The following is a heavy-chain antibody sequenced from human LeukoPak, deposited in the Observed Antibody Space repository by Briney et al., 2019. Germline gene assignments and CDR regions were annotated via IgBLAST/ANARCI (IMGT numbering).Heavy chain of an antibody. D-gene: IGHD3-16*01. Sequence: GGSLRLSCAASGFTFGSSYMSWVRQAPGKGLEWVSVIYNDGNTYYSDSVTGRFTISRDNSKNTLYLQMNSLRAEDTAVYYCAKDLYDYVWGSQPLDYWGQGTLVTVSS. CDR2: IYNDGNT. CDR3: AKDLYDYVWGSQPLDY. J-gene: IGHJ4*02. V-gene: IGHV3-53*01. CDR1: GFTFGSSY.